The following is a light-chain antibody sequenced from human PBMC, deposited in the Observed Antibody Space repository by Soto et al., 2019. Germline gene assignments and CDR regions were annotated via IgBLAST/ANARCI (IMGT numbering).Light chain of an antibody. J-gene: IGKJ1*01. CDR3: QDYGTSWT. CDR1: QSVSSN. Sequence: EIVMTQSPATLSVSPGERATLSCRASQSVSSNLAWYQQKPGQAPRLLIYAASSRATGIPDRFSGSGSGTDFTLTINRLEPEDFAVYYCQDYGTSWTFGQGTKVDIK. CDR2: AAS. V-gene: IGKV3-20*01.